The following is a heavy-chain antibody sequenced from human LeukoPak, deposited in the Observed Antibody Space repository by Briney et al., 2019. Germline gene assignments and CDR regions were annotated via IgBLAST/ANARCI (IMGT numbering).Heavy chain of an antibody. CDR3: AGSSWYPRDFDY. Sequence: PSETLSLTCTVSGGSISSGGYYWSWIRQHPGKGLEWIGYFYYSGSTYYNPSLKSRVTISVDTSKNQFSLKLSSVTAADTAVYYCAGSSWYPRDFDYWGQGTLVTVSS. V-gene: IGHV4-31*03. J-gene: IGHJ4*02. D-gene: IGHD6-13*01. CDR1: GGSISSGGYY. CDR2: FYYSGST.